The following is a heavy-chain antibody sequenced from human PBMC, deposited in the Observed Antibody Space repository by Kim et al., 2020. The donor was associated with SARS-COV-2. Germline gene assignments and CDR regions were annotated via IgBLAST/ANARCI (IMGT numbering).Heavy chain of an antibody. J-gene: IGHJ4*02. CDR1: GYSFTSYW. D-gene: IGHD3-10*01. CDR2: IYPGDSDT. CDR3: ARLDGSGSYFHPYRYFDY. V-gene: IGHV5-51*01. Sequence: GESLKISCKGSGYSFTSYWIGWVRQMPGKGLEWMGIIYPGDSDTRYSPSFQGQVTISADKSISTAYLPWSSLKASDTAMYYCARLDGSGSYFHPYRYFDYWGQGTLVTVSS.